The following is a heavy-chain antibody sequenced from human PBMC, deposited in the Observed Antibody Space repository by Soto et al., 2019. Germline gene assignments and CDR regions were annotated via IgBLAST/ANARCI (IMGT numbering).Heavy chain of an antibody. Sequence: SETLSLTCTVSGGSVNSGSYYWSWIRQPPGKGLEWIGYVYYTGRTSYNPSLKSRVTISADTSRNQFSLEMTSVTAADTAVYYCARYYDYFDHWGQVTPVTVS. J-gene: IGHJ4*02. CDR1: GGSVNSGSYY. CDR2: VYYTGRT. CDR3: ARYYDYFDH. D-gene: IGHD3-16*01. V-gene: IGHV4-61*01.